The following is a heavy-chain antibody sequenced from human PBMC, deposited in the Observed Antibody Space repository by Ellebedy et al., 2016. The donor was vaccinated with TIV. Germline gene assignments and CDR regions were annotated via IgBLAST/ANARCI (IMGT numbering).Heavy chain of an antibody. J-gene: IGHJ3*02. CDR1: GFTFSSYW. Sequence: GESLKISCAASGFTFSSYWMSWVRQAPGKGLEWVSVIYSGGSTYYADSVKGRFTISRDNSKNTLYLQMNSLRAEDTAVYYCLFDAFDIWGQGTMVTVSS. CDR3: LFDAFDI. CDR2: IYSGGST. V-gene: IGHV3-66*01.